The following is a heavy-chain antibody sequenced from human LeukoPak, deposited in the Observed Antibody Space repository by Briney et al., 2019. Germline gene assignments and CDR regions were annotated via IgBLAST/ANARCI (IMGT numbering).Heavy chain of an antibody. V-gene: IGHV3-30-3*01. CDR1: GFTFSSYS. Sequence: GGSLRLSCAASGFTFSSYSMHWVRQAPGKGLEWVAVISYDGSNKYYADSVKGRFTISRDNSKNTLYLQMNSLRAEDTAVYYCARDRDSLTTEDAFDIWGQGTMVTVSS. J-gene: IGHJ3*02. CDR2: ISYDGSNK. D-gene: IGHD4-17*01. CDR3: ARDRDSLTTEDAFDI.